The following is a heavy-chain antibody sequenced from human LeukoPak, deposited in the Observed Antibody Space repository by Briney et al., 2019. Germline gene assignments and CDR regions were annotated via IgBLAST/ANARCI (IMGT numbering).Heavy chain of an antibody. J-gene: IGHJ2*01. CDR3: AREADTTTRYFDL. V-gene: IGHV1-18*01. CDR1: GYTFTRYG. CDR2: ISAYNGHT. D-gene: IGHD1-14*01. Sequence: ASVKVSCKASGYTFTRYGISWVRQAPGQRLEWMGWISAYNGHTNYTQKLQGRVTMTTDTSTSTAYMELRSLRSDDTAVYFCAREADTTTRYFDLWGRGTLVIVSS.